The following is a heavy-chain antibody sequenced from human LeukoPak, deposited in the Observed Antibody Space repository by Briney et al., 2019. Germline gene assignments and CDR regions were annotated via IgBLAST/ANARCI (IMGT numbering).Heavy chain of an antibody. J-gene: IGHJ4*02. CDR3: AKEYTPSSPLGELDS. Sequence: PGGSLRLSCAVPGFNLNIYAMHWVRQAPGKVLEWVAVIRHDEANSFYADSVQGRFTISRDTSKKLLYLQMNSLRVEDTAVYYCAKEYTPSSPLGELDSWGQGTLVTVSS. CDR1: GFNLNIYA. V-gene: IGHV3-30*02. D-gene: IGHD6-6*01. CDR2: IRHDEANS.